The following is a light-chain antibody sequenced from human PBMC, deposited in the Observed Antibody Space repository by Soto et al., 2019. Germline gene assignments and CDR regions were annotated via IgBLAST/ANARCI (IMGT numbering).Light chain of an antibody. Sequence: DIQMTQSPSSLSASVGERVTITCQASQDISDYINWYQQKAGKAPKLLIFDASNLDTGVPSRFSGSGFGTDFTFTIIALQPEDIATYYCQQHDNLPLTFGGGTKVEIK. CDR2: DAS. V-gene: IGKV1-33*01. CDR3: QQHDNLPLT. J-gene: IGKJ4*01. CDR1: QDISDY.